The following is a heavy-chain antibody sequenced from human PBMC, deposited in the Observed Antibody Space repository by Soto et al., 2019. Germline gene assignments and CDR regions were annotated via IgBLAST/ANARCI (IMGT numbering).Heavy chain of an antibody. CDR2: IWYDGSNV. CDR3: ARLTTGCYFDL. CDR1: GFTFSNFG. Sequence: QVQLVESGGGVVQPGRSLRLSCAASGFTFSNFGMHWVRQAPGKGLEWLAVIWYDGSNVYYPDSVKGRFTIYRDNSKNTRYLQMKSLSAEAKAVYYCARLTTGCYFDLWGRGTLVTVSS. D-gene: IGHD4-17*01. J-gene: IGHJ2*01. V-gene: IGHV3-33*01.